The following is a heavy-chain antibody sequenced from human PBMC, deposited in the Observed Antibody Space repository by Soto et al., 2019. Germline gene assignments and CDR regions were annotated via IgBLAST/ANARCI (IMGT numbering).Heavy chain of an antibody. Sequence: PGGSLRLSCAASGFTFSSYAMSWVRQAPGKGLEWVSAISGSGGSTYYADSVKGRFTISRDNSKNTLYLQMNSLRAEDTAVYYCAKCMVRGVIMDNFDYWGQGTLVTVSS. CDR1: GFTFSSYA. CDR2: ISGSGGST. CDR3: AKCMVRGVIMDNFDY. D-gene: IGHD3-10*01. V-gene: IGHV3-23*01. J-gene: IGHJ4*02.